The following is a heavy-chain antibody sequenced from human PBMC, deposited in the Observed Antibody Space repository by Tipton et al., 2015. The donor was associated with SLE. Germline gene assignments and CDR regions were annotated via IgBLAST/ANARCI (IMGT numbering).Heavy chain of an antibody. J-gene: IGHJ4*02. CDR3: ARTLAYFDY. Sequence: SLRLSCAASGFTFSTYAMHWVRQAPGKGLEWVALISYDGRTKYYADSVKGRFTISRDNAQNSLYLQMNSLRAEDTAVYYCARTLAYFDYWGQGTLVTVSS. V-gene: IGHV3-30*07. CDR1: GFTFSTYA. CDR2: ISYDGRTK.